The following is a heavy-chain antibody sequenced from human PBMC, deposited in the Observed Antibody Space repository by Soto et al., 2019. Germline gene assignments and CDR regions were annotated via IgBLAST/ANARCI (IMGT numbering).Heavy chain of an antibody. Sequence: PGGSLRLSCAASGFTFSSYSMNWVRQAPGKGLEWVSSISSSSSYIYYADSVKGRFTISRDNAKNSLYLQMNSLRAEDTAVYYCARAESYYDYVWGDGDYYYGMDVWGQGTTVTVSS. CDR1: GFTFSSYS. CDR3: ARAESYYDYVWGDGDYYYGMDV. J-gene: IGHJ6*02. CDR2: ISSSSSYI. V-gene: IGHV3-21*01. D-gene: IGHD3-16*01.